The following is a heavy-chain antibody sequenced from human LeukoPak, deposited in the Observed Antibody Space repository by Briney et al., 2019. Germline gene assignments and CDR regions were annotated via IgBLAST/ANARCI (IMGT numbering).Heavy chain of an antibody. CDR1: GYTFTGYY. CDR2: INPNSGGT. D-gene: IGHD4-17*01. Sequence: ASVKVSCKASGYTFTGYYMHWVRQAPGQGLEWMGWINPNSGGTNYAQKFQGRVTMTRDTSISTAYMELSRLRSDDTAVYYCARLTVTTFHYFDYWGQGTLVTVSS. CDR3: ARLTVTTFHYFDY. V-gene: IGHV1-2*02. J-gene: IGHJ4*02.